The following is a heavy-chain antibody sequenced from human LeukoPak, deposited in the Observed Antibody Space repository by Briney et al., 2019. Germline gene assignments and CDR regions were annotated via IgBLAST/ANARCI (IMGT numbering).Heavy chain of an antibody. CDR1: GCSISSGGYY. D-gene: IGHD3-3*01. Sequence: SETLSLTCTVSGCSISSGGYYWSWIRQHPGKGLEWIGYIYYSGSIYYNPSLKSRVTISVDTSKNQFSLKLSSVTAADTAVYYCARGYDFWSGYYYFDYWGQGTLVTVSS. V-gene: IGHV4-31*03. J-gene: IGHJ4*02. CDR2: IYYSGSI. CDR3: ARGYDFWSGYYYFDY.